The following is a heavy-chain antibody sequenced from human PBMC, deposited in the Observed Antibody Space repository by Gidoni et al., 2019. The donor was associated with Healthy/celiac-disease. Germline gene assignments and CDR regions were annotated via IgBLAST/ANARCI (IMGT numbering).Heavy chain of an antibody. D-gene: IGHD3-22*01. CDR1: GFTFSSYA. CDR2: ISGSGGST. V-gene: IGHV3-23*01. CDR3: AKVGRDSSGYYLFDY. Sequence: EVQLLESGGGLVQPGGSLRLSCAASGFTFSSYAMSWVRQAPGQGLEWVSAISGSGGSTYYADSVKGRFTISRDNSKNTLYLQMNSLRAEDTAVYYCAKVGRDSSGYYLFDYWGQGTLVTVSS. J-gene: IGHJ4*02.